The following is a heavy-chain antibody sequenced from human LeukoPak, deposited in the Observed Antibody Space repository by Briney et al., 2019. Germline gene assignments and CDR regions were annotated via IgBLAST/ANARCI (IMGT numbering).Heavy chain of an antibody. CDR1: GFPFSTYG. J-gene: IGHJ4*02. CDR2: IRYDGSNK. V-gene: IGHV3-30*02. D-gene: IGHD2-15*01. CDR3: AKDSGYCSGGSCYSFYSGFDY. Sequence: GGSLRLSCAPSGFPFSTYGMHWVRQAPGKGLEWVAFIRYDGSNKYYADSVKGRFTISRDNSKNTLYLQMNSLRAEDTAVYYCAKDSGYCSGGSCYSFYSGFDYWGQGTLVTVSS.